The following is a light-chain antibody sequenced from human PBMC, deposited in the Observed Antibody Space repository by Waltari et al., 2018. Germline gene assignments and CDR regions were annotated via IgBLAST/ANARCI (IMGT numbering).Light chain of an antibody. CDR3: QQRKNWPLT. Sequence: ESVLTQSPATLSLSPGEGPTLSCRASQNVSSFLAWYQQRPGQAPRLLIYDTSNRATGIPVRFSGSGSGTDFTLTISSLEPEDFAVYYCQQRKNWPLTFGGGTKVEIK. V-gene: IGKV3-11*01. J-gene: IGKJ4*01. CDR2: DTS. CDR1: QNVSSF.